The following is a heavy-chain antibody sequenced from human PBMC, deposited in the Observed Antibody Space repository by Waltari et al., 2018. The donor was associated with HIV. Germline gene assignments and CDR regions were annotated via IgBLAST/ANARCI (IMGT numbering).Heavy chain of an antibody. Sequence: QVQFVQSGAEVKKPGASVKISCKTSGHTFTSYAIHWVRQAPGQRLEWMGWFNTANGNTEYSQTFQGRVTMTWDTSAGTVYMDLRSLRSEDTALYYCARGGWELYWGQGTLVTVSS. J-gene: IGHJ4*02. D-gene: IGHD1-26*01. CDR3: ARGGWELY. CDR1: GHTFTSYA. CDR2: FNTANGNT. V-gene: IGHV1-3*04.